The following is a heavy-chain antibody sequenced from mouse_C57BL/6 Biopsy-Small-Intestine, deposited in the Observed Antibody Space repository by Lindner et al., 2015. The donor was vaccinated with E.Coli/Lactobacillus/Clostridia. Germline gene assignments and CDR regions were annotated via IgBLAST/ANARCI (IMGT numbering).Heavy chain of an antibody. D-gene: IGHD1-1*01. Sequence: SVKVSCKASGYTFTNYGISWVRQASGQGLEWMGWINTFNGNTNYAHKLQGRVTMTRDTSTTTAYMELRNLKSDDTAVYYCAREIDTRIITLGWFDTWGHGTVVTVSS. V-gene: IGHV1-50*01. CDR2: INTFNGNT. CDR3: AREIDTRIITLGWFDT. CDR1: GYTFTNYG. J-gene: IGHJ4*01.